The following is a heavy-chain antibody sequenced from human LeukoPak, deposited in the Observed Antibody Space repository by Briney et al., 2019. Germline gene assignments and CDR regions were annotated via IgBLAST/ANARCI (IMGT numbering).Heavy chain of an antibody. Sequence: GESLKVSCQGSGYTFSTYWIGWVRQMPGKGLESMGIVYPGDSDTRYSPSFQGQVTISADKSISTAYLQWSSLKASDTAMYYCASSVGIAGTGAYDYWGQGTLVTVSS. CDR2: VYPGDSDT. CDR1: GYTFSTYW. D-gene: IGHD6-13*01. J-gene: IGHJ4*02. V-gene: IGHV5-51*01. CDR3: ASSVGIAGTGAYDY.